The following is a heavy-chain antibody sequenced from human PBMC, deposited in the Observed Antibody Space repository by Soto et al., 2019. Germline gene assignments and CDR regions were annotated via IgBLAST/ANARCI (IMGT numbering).Heavy chain of an antibody. CDR2: ISTTSSSI. Sequence: GGSLRLSCAASGFTFSSYSMNWVRQAPGKGLEWISYISTTSSSIYYADSVKGRFTISRDNAKNSLFLQMNGLRDEDTAVYYCARKGVAFDYWGQGALVTVSS. CDR1: GFTFSSYS. CDR3: ARKGVAFDY. D-gene: IGHD3-3*01. J-gene: IGHJ4*02. V-gene: IGHV3-48*02.